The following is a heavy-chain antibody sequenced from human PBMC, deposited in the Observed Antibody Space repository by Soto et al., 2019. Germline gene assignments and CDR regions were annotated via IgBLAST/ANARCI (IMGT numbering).Heavy chain of an antibody. CDR2: ISYDGSNK. Sequence: GGSPRLSCAASGFTFSSYGMHWVRQAPGKGLEWVAVISYDGSNKYYADSVKGRIIVSRDNSKNTLYLQMSSLRPEDTAVYYCAKATPHPYDFRAGKLPPGVDYWGQGTLVTVSS. J-gene: IGHJ4*02. CDR1: GFTFSSYG. V-gene: IGHV3-30*18. CDR3: AKATPHPYDFRAGKLPPGVDY. D-gene: IGHD3-10*01.